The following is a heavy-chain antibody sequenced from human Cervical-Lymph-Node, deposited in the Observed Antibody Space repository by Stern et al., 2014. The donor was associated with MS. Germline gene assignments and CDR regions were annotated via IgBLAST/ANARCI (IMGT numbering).Heavy chain of an antibody. D-gene: IGHD3-16*02. V-gene: IGHV4-59*01. J-gene: IGHJ5*02. Sequence: QLQLQESGPGLVKPSETLSLTCSVSGGSISDSSWTWIRQPPGKGLEWIGYISNTGNTDYSPSLKSRVTISLDTSKNQFSQNLYSVTAADTAVYYCARDRYWGSYRYLGNWFDPWGQGTLVTVSS. CDR2: ISNTGNT. CDR1: GGSISDSS. CDR3: ARDRYWGSYRYLGNWFDP.